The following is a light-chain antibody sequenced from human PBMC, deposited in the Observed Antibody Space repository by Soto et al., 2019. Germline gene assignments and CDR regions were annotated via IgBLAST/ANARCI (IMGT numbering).Light chain of an antibody. Sequence: DIQMTQSPSTLSASVGDRVTITCRASQSINSWLAWYQQKPGKAPKLLIHKASSLESGATSRCSGSESGTEFTLTISSLQPDDFATYYCQQYNHYSTFGQGTKVEIK. CDR2: KAS. CDR3: QQYNHYST. CDR1: QSINSW. J-gene: IGKJ1*01. V-gene: IGKV1-5*03.